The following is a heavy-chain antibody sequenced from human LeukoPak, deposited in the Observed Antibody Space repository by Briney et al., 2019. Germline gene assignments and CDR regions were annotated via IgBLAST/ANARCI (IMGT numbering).Heavy chain of an antibody. D-gene: IGHD7-27*01. CDR3: ARATNWANPDY. CDR1: GGSISSSNW. Sequence: SGTLSLTCAVSGGSISSSNWWSWVRQPPGKGLEWIGEIYHSGSTNYNPSLKSRVTISVDTSKNQFSLKLSSVTAADTAVYYCARATNWANPDYWGQGTLVTVSS. CDR2: IYHSGST. V-gene: IGHV4-4*02. J-gene: IGHJ4*02.